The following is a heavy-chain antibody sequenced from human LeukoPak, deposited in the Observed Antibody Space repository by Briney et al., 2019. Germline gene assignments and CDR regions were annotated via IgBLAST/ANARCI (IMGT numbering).Heavy chain of an antibody. CDR3: ARENYDFWSGYLNWFDP. J-gene: IGHJ5*02. Sequence: ASVKVSCKASGYTFTSYDINWVRQATGQGLEWMGWMNPNSGNTGYAQKFQDRVTMTRNTSISTAYMELSSLRSEDTAVYYCARENYDFWSGYLNWFDPWGQGTLVTVSS. V-gene: IGHV1-8*01. CDR2: MNPNSGNT. CDR1: GYTFTSYD. D-gene: IGHD3-3*01.